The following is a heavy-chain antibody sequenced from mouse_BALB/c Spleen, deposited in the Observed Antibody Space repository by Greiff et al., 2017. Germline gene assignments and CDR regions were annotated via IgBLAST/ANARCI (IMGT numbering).Heavy chain of an antibody. V-gene: IGHV1-63*02. CDR2: IYPGGGYT. Sequence: QVQLQQSGAELVRPGTSVKISCKASGYTFTNYWLGWVKQRPGHGLEWIGDIYPGGGYTNYNEKFKGKATLTADTSSSTAYMQLSSLTSEDSAVYFCARAGYDRYYYAMDYWGQGTSVTVSA. J-gene: IGHJ4*01. CDR3: ARAGYDRYYYAMDY. D-gene: IGHD2-14*01. CDR1: GYTFTNYW.